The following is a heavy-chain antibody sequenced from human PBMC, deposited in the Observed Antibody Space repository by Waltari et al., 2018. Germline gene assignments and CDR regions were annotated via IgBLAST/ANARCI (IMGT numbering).Heavy chain of an antibody. V-gene: IGHV1-69*01. D-gene: IGHD1-26*01. CDR3: ARPFDHSGSYQDGFDY. CDR2: IIPIFGTA. Sequence: QVQLVQSGAEVKKPGSSVKVSCKASGGTFSSYAISWVRQAPGQGLEWMGGIIPIFGTANYAQKFQGRVTITADESTSTAYMELSSLRSEDTAAYYCARPFDHSGSYQDGFDYWGQGTLVTVSS. J-gene: IGHJ4*02. CDR1: GGTFSSYA.